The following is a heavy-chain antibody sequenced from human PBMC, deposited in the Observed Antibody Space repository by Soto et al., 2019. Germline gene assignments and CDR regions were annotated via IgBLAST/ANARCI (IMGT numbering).Heavy chain of an antibody. V-gene: IGHV4-34*01. Sequence: SETLSLTCAVYGGSFSGYYWSWIRQPPGKGLEWIGEINHSGSTNYNPSLKSRVTISVDTSKNQFSLKLSSVTAADTAVYYCASLAAERLDYWGQGTLVTVSS. J-gene: IGHJ4*02. CDR3: ASLAAERLDY. D-gene: IGHD6-25*01. CDR1: GGSFSGYY. CDR2: INHSGST.